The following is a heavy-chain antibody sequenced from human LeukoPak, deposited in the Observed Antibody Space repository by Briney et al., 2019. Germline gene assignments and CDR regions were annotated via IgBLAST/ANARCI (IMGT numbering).Heavy chain of an antibody. CDR2: ISGSGGST. D-gene: IGHD3-10*01. Sequence: PGGSLRLSCAASGFTFSSYAMSWVRQAPGKGLEWVSAISGSGGSTYYADSVKGRFTISRDNSKNTLYLQINSLRAEDTTVYYCATGRPRPDPYYFDYWGQGTLVTVSS. CDR3: ATGRPRPDPYYFDY. V-gene: IGHV3-23*01. CDR1: GFTFSSYA. J-gene: IGHJ4*02.